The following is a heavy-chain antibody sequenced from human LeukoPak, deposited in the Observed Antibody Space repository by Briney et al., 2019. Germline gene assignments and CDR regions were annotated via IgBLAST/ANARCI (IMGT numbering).Heavy chain of an antibody. CDR2: IYYSGST. Sequence: SETLSLTCTVSGGSISSSSYYWGWIRQPPGKGLEWIGSIYYSGSTYYNPSLKSRVTISVDTSKNQFSLKLSSVTAADTAVYYCARTDRTAFDIWGQGTMVTVSS. CDR3: ARTDRTAFDI. J-gene: IGHJ3*02. V-gene: IGHV4-39*07. CDR1: GGSISSSSYY. D-gene: IGHD3-22*01.